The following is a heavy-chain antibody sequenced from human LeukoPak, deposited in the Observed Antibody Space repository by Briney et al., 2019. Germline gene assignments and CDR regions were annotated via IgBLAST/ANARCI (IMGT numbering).Heavy chain of an antibody. Sequence: GRSLRLSCAASGFTFSSYGMHWVRQAPGKGLGWVAVISYDGSNKYYADSVKGRFTISRDDSKNTLYLQMNSLRAEDTAVYYCAKGHDYGDYVSPGLWYDAFDIWGQGTMVTVSS. V-gene: IGHV3-30*18. CDR2: ISYDGSNK. J-gene: IGHJ3*02. D-gene: IGHD4-17*01. CDR1: GFTFSSYG. CDR3: AKGHDYGDYVSPGLWYDAFDI.